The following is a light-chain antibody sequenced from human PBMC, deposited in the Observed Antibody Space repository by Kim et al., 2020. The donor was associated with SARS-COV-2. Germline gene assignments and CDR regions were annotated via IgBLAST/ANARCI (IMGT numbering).Light chain of an antibody. CDR1: TLGDKY. J-gene: IGLJ2*01. CDR2: QDS. Sequence: SYELTQPPSVSVSPGQTASITCSGDTLGDKYACWYQQKPGQSPVLVIYQDSKRPSGIPERFSGSNSGNTATLTISGTQAMDEADYYCQAWDSSIYVVFGGGTQLTVL. CDR3: QAWDSSIYVV. V-gene: IGLV3-1*01.